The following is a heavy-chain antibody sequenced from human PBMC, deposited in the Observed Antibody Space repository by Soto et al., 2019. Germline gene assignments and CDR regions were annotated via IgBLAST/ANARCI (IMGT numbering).Heavy chain of an antibody. CDR2: ISAYNGNT. V-gene: IGHV1-18*01. D-gene: IGHD4-17*01. CDR1: GYTFTSYG. CDR3: ARDIRTTVTTGGYYFDY. Sequence: QVQLVQSGAEVKKPGASVKVSCKASGYTFTSYGISWVRQAPGQGLEWMGWISAYNGNTNYAQKLQGRVTMTTDTSTSTAYMELRSPRSDDTAVYYCARDIRTTVTTGGYYFDYWGQGTLVTVSS. J-gene: IGHJ4*02.